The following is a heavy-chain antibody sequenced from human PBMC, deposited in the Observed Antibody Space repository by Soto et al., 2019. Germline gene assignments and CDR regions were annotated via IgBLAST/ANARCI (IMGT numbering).Heavy chain of an antibody. J-gene: IGHJ5*02. Sequence: TLSLTCTVSGGSISSGDYYWSWIRQPPGKGLEWIGYIYYSGSTYYNPSLKSRVTISVDTSKNQFSLKLSSVTAADTAVYYCARAKTERYYDSSGYSRTAWFDPWGQGTLVTVSS. CDR1: GGSISSGDYY. D-gene: IGHD3-22*01. CDR3: ARAKTERYYDSSGYSRTAWFDP. CDR2: IYYSGST. V-gene: IGHV4-30-4*01.